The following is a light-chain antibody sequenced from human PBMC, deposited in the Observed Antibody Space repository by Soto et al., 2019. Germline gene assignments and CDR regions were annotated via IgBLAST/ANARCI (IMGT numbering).Light chain of an antibody. J-gene: IGKJ1*01. CDR1: HSTFYSSNNKNY. Sequence: DIVMTQSPDSLAVSLGERATVHCNSSHSTFYSSNNKNYVAWYQQKPGQPPKLLSYWASTRQSGVPDRFSGSGSGTDFTLSIISLTAEDVEVYHCQQYYTAPWTFGQGTKVYIK. CDR3: QQYYTAPWT. V-gene: IGKV4-1*01. CDR2: WAS.